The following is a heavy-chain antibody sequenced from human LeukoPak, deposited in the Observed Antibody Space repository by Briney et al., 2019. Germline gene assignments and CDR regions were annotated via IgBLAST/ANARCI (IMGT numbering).Heavy chain of an antibody. D-gene: IGHD5-12*01. V-gene: IGHV4-34*01. Sequence: SETLSLTCAVSGGSVRDHCWSWIRQPPGKGLEWIAEIHHSGSTKYNPSLQSRVTISMDTSKNQFSLKLNSMTAADTAVYYCARQSQYSGYQAPDYWGQGTLVTVSS. CDR1: GGSVRDHC. CDR2: IHHSGST. CDR3: ARQSQYSGYQAPDY. J-gene: IGHJ4*02.